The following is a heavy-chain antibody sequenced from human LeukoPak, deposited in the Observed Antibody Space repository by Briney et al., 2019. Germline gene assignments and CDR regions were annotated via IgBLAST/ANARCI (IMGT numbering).Heavy chain of an antibody. CDR2: IWYDGSNK. V-gene: IGHV3-33*01. J-gene: IGHJ6*02. Sequence: GGSLRLSCAASGFTFSSYGMHWVRQAPGKGLEWVAVIWYDGSNKYYTDSVKGRFTISRDNSKNTLYLQMNSLRAEDTAVYYCARSPTYYYGMDVWGQGTTVTVSS. CDR3: ARSPTYYYGMDV. CDR1: GFTFSSYG.